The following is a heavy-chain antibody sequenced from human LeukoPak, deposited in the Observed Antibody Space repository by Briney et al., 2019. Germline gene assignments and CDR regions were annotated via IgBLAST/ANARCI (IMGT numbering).Heavy chain of an antibody. V-gene: IGHV1-18*04. J-gene: IGHJ4*02. CDR1: GYAFTNYS. Sequence: ASVRVSCKASGYAFTNYSVNWVRQAPGQGLEWMGWISVHDGNTHYAQKLQGRVTLTTDTSTNTAYMELGSLRSDDTAVYYCATSPRQTTVIRGGVYYWGQGTLVTVSS. D-gene: IGHD4-11*01. CDR2: ISVHDGNT. CDR3: ATSPRQTTVIRGGVYY.